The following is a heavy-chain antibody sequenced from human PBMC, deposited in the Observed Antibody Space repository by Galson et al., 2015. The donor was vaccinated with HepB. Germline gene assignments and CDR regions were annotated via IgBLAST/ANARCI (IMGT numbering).Heavy chain of an antibody. CDR2: ISSSSSTI. V-gene: IGHV3-48*01. CDR1: GFTFSSYS. J-gene: IGHJ4*02. Sequence: SLRLSCAASGFTFSSYSMNWVRQAPGKGLEWVSYISSSSSTIYYADSVKGRFTISRDNAKNSLYLQMNSLRAEDTAVYYCARGPVTTIYYFDYWGQGTLVTVSS. CDR3: ARGPVTTIYYFDY. D-gene: IGHD4-17*01.